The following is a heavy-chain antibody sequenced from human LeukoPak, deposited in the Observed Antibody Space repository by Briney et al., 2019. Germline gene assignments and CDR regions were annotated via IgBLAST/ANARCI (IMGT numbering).Heavy chain of an antibody. CDR2: VSPNGGDT. V-gene: IGHV1-8*01. J-gene: IGHJ4*01. CDR3: ARRPGFYGSGTSLLDR. CDR1: GYTFTTYD. D-gene: IGHD3-10*01. Sequence: ASVKVSCKASGYTFTTYDINWVRQATGQGLEWMGWVSPNGGDTVFAQRFQGRVTLTRNTSIGTVYMELSSLSSEDTADYYCARRPGFYGSGTSLLDRLGPGTLVTVSS.